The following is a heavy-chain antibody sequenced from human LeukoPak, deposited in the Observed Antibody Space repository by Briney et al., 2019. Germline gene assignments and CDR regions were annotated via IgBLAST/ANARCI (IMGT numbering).Heavy chain of an antibody. J-gene: IGHJ4*02. CDR3: ARGIWKRWLQLGYYFDY. Sequence: SETLSLTCTVSGGSISSGGYYWSWIRQHPGKGLEWIGYIYYSGSTYYNPSLKSRVTISVDTSKNQFSLKLSSVTAADTAVYYCARGIWKRWLQLGYYFDYWGQGTLVTVSS. CDR2: IYYSGST. V-gene: IGHV4-31*03. D-gene: IGHD5-24*01. CDR1: GGSISSGGYY.